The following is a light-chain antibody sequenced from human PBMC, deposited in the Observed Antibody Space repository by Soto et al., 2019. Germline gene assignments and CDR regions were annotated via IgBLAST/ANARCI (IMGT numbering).Light chain of an antibody. Sequence: QSVLTQPASVSGSPGQSITISCTGTSSDVGTYNYVSWYQQHSGKAPKLMIYEVSNRPSGVSNRFSGSKSGNTASLTISGLQAGDEADYYCSAYTSSLTLYVFGSGTKLTVL. CDR2: EVS. CDR1: SSDVGTYNY. V-gene: IGLV2-14*01. CDR3: SAYTSSLTLYV. J-gene: IGLJ1*01.